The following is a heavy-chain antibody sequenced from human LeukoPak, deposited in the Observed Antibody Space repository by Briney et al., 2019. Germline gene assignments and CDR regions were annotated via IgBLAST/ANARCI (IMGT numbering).Heavy chain of an antibody. CDR2: ISSSSSYI. Sequence: GGSLRLSCAASGFTFNIYSMNWVRQAPGKGLEWVSSISSSSSYIYYADSVRGRFSISRDNAKNSLYLQMNSLRAEDMVVYYCARDRSFLYYFDSWGHGTLVTVSS. V-gene: IGHV3-21*01. D-gene: IGHD3-10*01. CDR3: ARDRSFLYYFDS. CDR1: GFTFNIYS. J-gene: IGHJ4*01.